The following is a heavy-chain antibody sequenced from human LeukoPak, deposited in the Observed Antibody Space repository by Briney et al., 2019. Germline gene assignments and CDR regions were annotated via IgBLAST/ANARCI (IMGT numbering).Heavy chain of an antibody. D-gene: IGHD3-10*01. Sequence: GGSLRLSCAASGFTFSSYAMHWVRQAPGKGLEWVSTISGSDGDTYYADSVKGRFTISRDNSKNTLYLQMNSLRAEDTAVYYCAKDSWFGELMTWFDPWGQGTLVTVSS. J-gene: IGHJ5*02. CDR1: GFTFSSYA. CDR2: ISGSDGDT. CDR3: AKDSWFGELMTWFDP. V-gene: IGHV3-23*01.